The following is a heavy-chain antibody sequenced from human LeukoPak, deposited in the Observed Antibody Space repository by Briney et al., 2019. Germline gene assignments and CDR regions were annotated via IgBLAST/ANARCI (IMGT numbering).Heavy chain of an antibody. D-gene: IGHD3-9*01. CDR2: ISYDGSEK. V-gene: IGHV3-30-3*01. CDR3: ATEGSARGGVLRYFEWFPEY. J-gene: IGHJ4*02. Sequence: GGSLRLSCAASGFTFSSYWMSWVRQAPGKGLEWVAVISYDGSEKYYADSVKGRFTISRDNSKNTLYLEMNSLRPEDTAVYYCATEGSARGGVLRYFEWFPEYWGQGTLVTVSS. CDR1: GFTFSSYW.